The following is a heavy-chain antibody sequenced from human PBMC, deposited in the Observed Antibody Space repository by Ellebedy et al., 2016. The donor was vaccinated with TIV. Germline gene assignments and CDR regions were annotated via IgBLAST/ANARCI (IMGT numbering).Heavy chain of an antibody. CDR3: ARVEAYYYGSGSYSSDY. D-gene: IGHD3-10*01. J-gene: IGHJ4*02. Sequence: GGSLRLSXAASGFTVSSNYMSWVRQAPGKGLEWVSVIYSGGSTYYADSVKGRFTISRDNSKNTLYLQMNSLRAEDTAVYYCARVEAYYYGSGSYSSDYWGQGTLVTVSS. V-gene: IGHV3-53*01. CDR2: IYSGGST. CDR1: GFTVSSNY.